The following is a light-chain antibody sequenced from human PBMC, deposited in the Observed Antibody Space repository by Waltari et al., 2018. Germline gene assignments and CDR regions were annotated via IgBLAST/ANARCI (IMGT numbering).Light chain of an antibody. CDR1: QSTSRSS. V-gene: IGKV3-20*01. CDR2: GTS. J-gene: IGKJ4*01. CDR3: QQYGSL. Sequence: EIVLTQSPGILSLSPGEGATLSCRASQSTSRSSLAWYQQKPGQAPRLVIYGTSNRATGIPYRCSGSGSGTDFTLTSSRLEPEDFAVYYCQQYGSLFGGGTKVEIK.